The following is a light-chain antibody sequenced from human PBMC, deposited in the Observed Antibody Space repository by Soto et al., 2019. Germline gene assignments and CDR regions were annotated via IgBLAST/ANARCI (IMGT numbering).Light chain of an antibody. J-gene: IGLJ2*01. Sequence: QSALTQPASVSGSPGQSITISCSGTSSDVGFYNYVSWFQQYPGKAPKLMIFEVTNRPSGVSDRFSGSKSGNTASLTISGLQAEDEADYYCSSYVSYSTFVVFGGGTKLTVL. V-gene: IGLV2-14*01. CDR1: SSDVGFYNY. CDR2: EVT. CDR3: SSYVSYSTFVV.